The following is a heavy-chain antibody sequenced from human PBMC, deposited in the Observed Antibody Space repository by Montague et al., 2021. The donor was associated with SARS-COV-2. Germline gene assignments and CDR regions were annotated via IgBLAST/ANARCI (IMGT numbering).Heavy chain of an antibody. D-gene: IGHD6-6*01. CDR3: AKDLVLRAARPDALDV. CDR2: ISSSTNII. V-gene: IGHV3-48*03. CDR1: GFTFSSYG. J-gene: IGHJ3*01. Sequence: SQRLSCAASGFTFSSYGVNWVRQAPGKGLEWISYISSSTNIIYYADSVKGRFTISRDNARNSLYLQMNSLRVDGTAVYYCAKDLVLRAARPDALDVWGQGTVVTVSS.